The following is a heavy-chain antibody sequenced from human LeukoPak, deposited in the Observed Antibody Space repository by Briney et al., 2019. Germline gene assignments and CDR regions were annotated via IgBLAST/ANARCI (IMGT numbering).Heavy chain of an antibody. CDR3: ARVRLVGYDILTGYYSFDY. CDR1: GGSISTYS. J-gene: IGHJ4*02. Sequence: PSETLSLTCTVSGGSISTYSWSWIRQPPGKGLEWIGYIYYSGNTNYNPSLKSRVTISVDTSNNQFSLKLSSVTAADTAVYYCARVRLVGYDILTGYYSFDYWGQGTLVTVSS. CDR2: IYYSGNT. V-gene: IGHV4-59*01. D-gene: IGHD3-9*01.